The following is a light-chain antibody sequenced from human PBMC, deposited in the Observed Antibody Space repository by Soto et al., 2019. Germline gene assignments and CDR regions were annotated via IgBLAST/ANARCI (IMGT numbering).Light chain of an antibody. CDR1: SSDIGAYNS. CDR3: SSRTTSNPYV. CDR2: EVS. J-gene: IGLJ1*01. Sequence: QSALTQHASVSGSPGQSITLSCTGTSSDIGAYNSVSWYQQHPGKAPKLMIYEVSNRPSGVSNRFSASKSGNTASLTISGLQAEDEADYYCSSRTTSNPYVFGTGTKLTVL. V-gene: IGLV2-14*01.